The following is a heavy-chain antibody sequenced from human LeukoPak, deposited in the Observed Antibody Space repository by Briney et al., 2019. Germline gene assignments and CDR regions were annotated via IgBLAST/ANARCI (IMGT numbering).Heavy chain of an antibody. V-gene: IGHV3-7*01. J-gene: IGHJ3*02. CDR3: ARDRRVGGWGGAFDI. D-gene: IGHD2-21*01. CDR2: IKQDGSQK. CDR1: GFTISNYW. Sequence: GGSLRLSCAASGFTISNYWMNWVRQAPGKGLEYVANIKQDGSQKYYVESMKGRFTISRDNAKNSLYLQMTSLRAEDTAMYYGARDRRVGGWGGAFDIWGQGTMVSVSS.